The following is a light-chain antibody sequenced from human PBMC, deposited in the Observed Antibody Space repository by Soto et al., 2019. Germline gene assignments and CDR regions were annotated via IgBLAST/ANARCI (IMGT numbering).Light chain of an antibody. J-gene: IGLJ1*01. CDR2: SDN. V-gene: IGLV1-44*01. CDR3: AEWDDSLNGCV. CDR1: SSNIGTYS. Sequence: VLTHPPSASGTPGQRVTISCSGSSSNIGTYSVSWYQQFPGTAPRLLIYSDNQRPSGVPDRFSASKSGASASLAISGLQSEDEADFYCAEWDDSLNGCVFGTGTKVTVL.